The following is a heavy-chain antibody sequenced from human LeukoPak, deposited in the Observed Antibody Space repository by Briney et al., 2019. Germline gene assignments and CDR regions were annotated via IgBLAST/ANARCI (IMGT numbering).Heavy chain of an antibody. J-gene: IGHJ3*01. V-gene: IGHV1-2*02. CDR3: ARDPPGTTAFDL. D-gene: IGHD1-1*01. CDR1: GYTFTGYY. CDR2: INPNSGGT. Sequence: ASVNVSCKASGYTFTGYYMHWVRQAPGQGLEWMGWINPNSGGTNYAQTFQGRVTITRDTSSSTAYMEVSSLTSDDTAMFYCARDPPGTTAFDLWGQGTMVTVSS.